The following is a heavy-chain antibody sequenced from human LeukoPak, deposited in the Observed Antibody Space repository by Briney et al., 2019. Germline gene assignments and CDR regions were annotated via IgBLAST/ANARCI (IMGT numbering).Heavy chain of an antibody. CDR2: INWNGGST. CDR1: GFTFDDYG. J-gene: IGHJ3*02. V-gene: IGHV3-20*04. Sequence: GGSLRLSCAASGFTFDDYGMSWVRQAPGKGLEWVSGINWNGGSTGYADSVKGRLTISRDNSKNTLSLQMNSLRAEDTAVYYCAKDVTPYIWGQGTMVTVSS. CDR3: AKDVTPYI.